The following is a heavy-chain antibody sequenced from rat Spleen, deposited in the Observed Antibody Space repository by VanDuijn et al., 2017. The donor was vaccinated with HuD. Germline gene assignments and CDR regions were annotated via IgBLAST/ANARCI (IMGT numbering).Heavy chain of an antibody. V-gene: IGHV5-29*01. CDR1: GLSFSNYD. CDR3: ARHEPNWFVY. CDR2: ISYDGSNS. Sequence: EVQLVESGGGLVQPGRSMKLSCAASGLSFSNYDMAWVRQAPTKGLEWVATISYDGSNSHYRDSVKGRFTISRDNAKSTLYLQMDSLRSEDTATYYCARHEPNWFVYWGQGTLVTVSS. J-gene: IGHJ3*01.